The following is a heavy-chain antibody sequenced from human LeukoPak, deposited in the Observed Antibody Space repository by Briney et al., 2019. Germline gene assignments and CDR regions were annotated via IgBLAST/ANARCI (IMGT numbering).Heavy chain of an antibody. CDR1: GGSFSGYY. CDR3: ARVQPPVLEWPSDY. V-gene: IGHV4-34*01. D-gene: IGHD3-3*01. CDR2: INHSGGT. Sequence: SETLSLTCAVYGGSFSGYYWSWIRQPPGKGLEWIGEINHSGGTNYNPSLKSRVTISVDTSKNQFSLKLSSVTAADTAVYYCARVQPPVLEWPSDYWGQGTLVTVSS. J-gene: IGHJ4*02.